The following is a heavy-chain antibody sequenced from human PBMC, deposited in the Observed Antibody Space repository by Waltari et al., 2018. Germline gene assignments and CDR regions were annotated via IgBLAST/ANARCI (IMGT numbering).Heavy chain of an antibody. Sequence: QVQLQESGPGLVKPSQTLSLTCTVSDGPISSGGYYWSWIRQHPGKGLEWIGYIYYSGSTYYNPSLKSRVTISVDTSKNQFSLKLSSVTAADTAVYYCARLRQGGYSYLFDYWGQGTLVTVSS. D-gene: IGHD5-18*01. CDR2: IYYSGST. J-gene: IGHJ4*02. CDR3: ARLRQGGYSYLFDY. CDR1: DGPISSGGYY. V-gene: IGHV4-31*03.